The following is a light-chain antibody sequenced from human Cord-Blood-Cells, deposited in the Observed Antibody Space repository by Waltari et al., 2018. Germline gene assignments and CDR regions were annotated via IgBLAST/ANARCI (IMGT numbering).Light chain of an antibody. V-gene: IGKV3-20*01. J-gene: IGKJ5*01. CDR1: QSVSSSY. Sequence: EMVLTQYPGTLSSSPGERATLSCRASQSVSSSYLAWYPQKPGQVPRLLLYGASSRATGIPDRISGSGSGTDFTLTISRLEPEDFAVYYCQQYGSSPTFGQGTRLEIK. CDR2: GAS. CDR3: QQYGSSPT.